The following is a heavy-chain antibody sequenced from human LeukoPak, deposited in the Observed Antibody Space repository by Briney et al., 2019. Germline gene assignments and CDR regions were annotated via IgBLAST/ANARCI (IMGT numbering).Heavy chain of an antibody. CDR2: ISAYNGNT. Sequence: ASVKVSCKASGYTFTSYGISWVRQAPGQGLEWMGWISAYNGNTNYAQKLQGRVTMTTDTSTTTAYMELRSLRSDDTAVYYCARPQEEDGYNYNWAFDYWGQGTLVTVSS. V-gene: IGHV1-18*01. CDR1: GYTFTSYG. J-gene: IGHJ4*02. D-gene: IGHD5-24*01. CDR3: ARPQEEDGYNYNWAFDY.